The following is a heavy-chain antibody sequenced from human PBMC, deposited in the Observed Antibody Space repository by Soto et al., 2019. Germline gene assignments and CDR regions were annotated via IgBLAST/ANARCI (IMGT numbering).Heavy chain of an antibody. V-gene: IGHV4-34*01. J-gene: IGHJ5*02. CDR2: INHSGTT. CDR3: ARTPQRGSATSYNSCFDT. Sequence: SETLSLTCAVYGGSFSGYYWSWIRQPPGRGLEWIGEINHSGTTNNNPSLKSRVTISVDTSKNQFSLKVSSVTAADTAVYYCARTPQRGSATSYNSCFDTWGQGTLVTVSS. CDR1: GGSFSGYY. D-gene: IGHD3-10*01.